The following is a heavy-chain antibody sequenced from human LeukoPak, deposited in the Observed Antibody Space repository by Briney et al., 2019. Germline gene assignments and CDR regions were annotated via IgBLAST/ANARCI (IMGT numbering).Heavy chain of an antibody. CDR2: IKLDGSEK. J-gene: IGHJ4*02. D-gene: IGHD3-3*01. CDR3: AGDQYDTWSRRGNFDS. V-gene: IGHV3-7*03. Sequence: GGSLRLSCVASGFTFGKYWMSWVRQAPGKGLEWVANIKLDGSEKNYVDSVKGRFTISRDNTKNSLYLQMNSLRAEDTAVFYCAGDQYDTWSRRGNFDSWGQGTLVIVSS. CDR1: GFTFGKYW.